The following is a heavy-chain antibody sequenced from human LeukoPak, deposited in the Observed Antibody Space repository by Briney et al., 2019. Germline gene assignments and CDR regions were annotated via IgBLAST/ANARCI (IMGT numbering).Heavy chain of an antibody. J-gene: IGHJ3*02. Sequence: PGGSLRLSCVVSGFTFSDYALHWVRQAPGKGLECISSISANGGNTHYSNSVKGRFTISRDNPKNTLYLQMGSLRPEDMAVYYCVRGIVPGIDAFNIWGQGTIVTVSS. CDR1: GFTFSDYA. CDR2: ISANGGNT. D-gene: IGHD1-26*01. CDR3: VRGIVPGIDAFNI. V-gene: IGHV3-64*01.